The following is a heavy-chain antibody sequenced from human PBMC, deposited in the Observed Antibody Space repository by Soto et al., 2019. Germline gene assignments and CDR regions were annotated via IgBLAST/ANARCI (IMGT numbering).Heavy chain of an antibody. CDR3: AKDLAVADNWFDP. D-gene: IGHD6-19*01. J-gene: IGHJ5*02. CDR2: ISYDGSNK. V-gene: IGHV3-30*18. Sequence: QVQLVESGGGVVQSGRSLRLSCAASGFTFSSYGMHWVRQAPGKGLEWVAVISYDGSNKYYADSVKGRFTISRDNSKNTLYLQMNSLRAEDTAVYYCAKDLAVADNWFDPWGQGTLVTVSS. CDR1: GFTFSSYG.